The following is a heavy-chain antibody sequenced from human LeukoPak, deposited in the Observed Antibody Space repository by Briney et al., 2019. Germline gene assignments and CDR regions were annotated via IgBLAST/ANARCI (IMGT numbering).Heavy chain of an antibody. V-gene: IGHV3-48*04. D-gene: IGHD4-17*01. Sequence: GGSLRLSCAASGFTFSSYSMNWVRQAPGKGLEWVSYISSSSSTIYYADSVKGRFTISRDNAKNSLYLQMNSLRAEDTAVYYCASQLATLTYYYGMDVWGQGTTVTVSS. CDR2: ISSSSSTI. CDR3: ASQLATLTYYYGMDV. J-gene: IGHJ6*01. CDR1: GFTFSSYS.